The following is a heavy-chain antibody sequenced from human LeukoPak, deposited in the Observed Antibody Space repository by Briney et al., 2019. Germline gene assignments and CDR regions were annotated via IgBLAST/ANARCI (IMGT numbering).Heavy chain of an antibody. Sequence: ASVKVSCKASGYTFTGYYMHWVRQAPGQGLEWMGWINPNSGGTNYAQKFQGWVTMTRDTSISTAYMELSRLRSDDTAVYYCARVWVVVPAAIVGDYFDYWGQGTLVTVSS. CDR2: INPNSGGT. CDR3: ARVWVVVPAAIVGDYFDY. J-gene: IGHJ4*02. V-gene: IGHV1-2*04. D-gene: IGHD2-2*02. CDR1: GYTFTGYY.